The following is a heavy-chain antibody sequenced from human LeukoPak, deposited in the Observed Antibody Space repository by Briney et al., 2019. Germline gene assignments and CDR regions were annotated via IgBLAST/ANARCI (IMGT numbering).Heavy chain of an antibody. CDR2: IYSGDSDT. V-gene: IGHV5-51*01. CDR3: ARHNLESIAVAGTHYYYYGMDV. D-gene: IGHD6-13*01. J-gene: IGHJ6*02. CDR1: GYSFTSYW. Sequence: GESLKISCKGSGYSFTSYWFGWVRQMPGKGLEWMGIIYSGDSDTRYSPSFQGQVTISADKSISTAYLQWSSLKASDTAMYYCARHNLESIAVAGTHYYYYGMDVWGQGTTVTVSS.